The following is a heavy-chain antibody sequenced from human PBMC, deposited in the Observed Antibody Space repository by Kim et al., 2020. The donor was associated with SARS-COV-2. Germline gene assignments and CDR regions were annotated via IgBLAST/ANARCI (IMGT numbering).Heavy chain of an antibody. Sequence: SETLSLTCAVSGGSISSSNWWSWVRQPPGKGLEWIGEIYHSGSTNYNPSLKSRVTISVDKSKNQFSLKLSSVTAADTAVYYCARVKEGFGEPIDAFDIWGQGTMVTVSS. CDR1: GGSISSSNW. D-gene: IGHD3-10*01. V-gene: IGHV4-4*02. CDR3: ARVKEGFGEPIDAFDI. J-gene: IGHJ3*02. CDR2: IYHSGST.